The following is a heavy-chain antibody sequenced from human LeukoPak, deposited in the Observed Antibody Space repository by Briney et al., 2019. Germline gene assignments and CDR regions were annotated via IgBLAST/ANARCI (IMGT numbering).Heavy chain of an antibody. Sequence: GGSLRLSCEASGFTFRDYALHLVRQAPGKGPEWVAVISYDGSNEYYADSVEGRFTISRDNSKNTLYLQMNSLRAEDTAVYYCARANTGMVRGYYYYMDVWGKGTTVTVSS. CDR3: ARANTGMVRGYYYYMDV. V-gene: IGHV3-30*01. J-gene: IGHJ6*03. CDR2: ISYDGSNE. D-gene: IGHD5-18*01. CDR1: GFTFRDYA.